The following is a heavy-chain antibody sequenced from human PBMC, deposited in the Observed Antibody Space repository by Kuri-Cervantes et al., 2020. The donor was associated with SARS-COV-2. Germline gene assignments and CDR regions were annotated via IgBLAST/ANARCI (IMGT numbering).Heavy chain of an antibody. CDR2: IYSGGST. CDR3: ARSQFMVRGVIMLNHFDY. V-gene: IGHV3-66*02. D-gene: IGHD3-10*01. J-gene: IGHJ4*02. Sequence: ETLSLTCAASGFTVSSNYMSWVRQAPGKGLEWVSVIYSGGSTYYADSVKGRFTISRDNSKNTLYLQMNSLRAEDTAVYYCARSQFMVRGVIMLNHFDYWGQGTLVTVSS. CDR1: GFTVSSNY.